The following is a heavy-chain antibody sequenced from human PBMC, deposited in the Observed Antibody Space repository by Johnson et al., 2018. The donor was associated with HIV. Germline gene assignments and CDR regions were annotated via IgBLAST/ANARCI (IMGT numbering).Heavy chain of an antibody. Sequence: AQLVESGGGLVQPGGSLKLSCAASGFTFSGSAMHWVRQASGTGLAWVGRIRSKANSYATASAASVKGRFTISRDDSKNTLYLQINSLRPEETAVYYCAKDKDAFDIWGQGTMVTVSS. CDR2: IRSKANSYAT. CDR1: GFTFSGSA. J-gene: IGHJ3*02. CDR3: AKDKDAFDI. V-gene: IGHV3-73*01.